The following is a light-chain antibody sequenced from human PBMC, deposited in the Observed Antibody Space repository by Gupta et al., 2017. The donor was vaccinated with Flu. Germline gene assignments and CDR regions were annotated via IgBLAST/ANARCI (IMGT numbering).Light chain of an antibody. Sequence: ATQMTQSPSSLSASVGDRVTITCRASQGIRNDLGWYQQKPGKAPKLLIYAASSLQGGVPSRFSGSRSGTDFSLTISSLQPEDFATYYCQQDYNYPWTFGQGTKVEV. CDR1: QGIRND. J-gene: IGKJ1*01. V-gene: IGKV1-6*01. CDR3: QQDYNYPWT. CDR2: AAS.